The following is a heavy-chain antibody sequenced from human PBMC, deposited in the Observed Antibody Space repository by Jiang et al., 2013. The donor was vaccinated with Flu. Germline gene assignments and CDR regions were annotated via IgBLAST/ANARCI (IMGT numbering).Heavy chain of an antibody. CDR1: GGSFSGYY. V-gene: IGHV4-34*01. CDR2: INHSGST. CDR3: ARGVLRFLEWRTSLNWFDP. J-gene: IGHJ5*02. Sequence: LLKPSETLSLTCAVYGGSFSGYYWSWIRQPPGKGLEWIGEINHSGSTNYNPSLKSRVTISVDTSKNQFSLKLSSVTAADTAVYYCARGVLRFLEWRTSLNWFDPWGQGTLVTVSS. D-gene: IGHD3-3*01.